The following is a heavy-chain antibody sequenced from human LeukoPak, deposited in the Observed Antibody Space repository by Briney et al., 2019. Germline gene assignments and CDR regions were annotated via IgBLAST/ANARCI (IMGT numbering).Heavy chain of an antibody. J-gene: IGHJ4*02. V-gene: IGHV3-43*02. D-gene: IGHD6-19*01. Sequence: GGSLRLSCAASGFTFGDFAMHWVRQTPGKGLEWVSLKNGDGGSTYYADSVKGRFTISRDNSKNSLYLQMYSLRNENTALYYCAKVKYSSGWFPFDSWGQGTPVTVSS. CDR3: AKVKYSSGWFPFDS. CDR2: KNGDGGST. CDR1: GFTFGDFA.